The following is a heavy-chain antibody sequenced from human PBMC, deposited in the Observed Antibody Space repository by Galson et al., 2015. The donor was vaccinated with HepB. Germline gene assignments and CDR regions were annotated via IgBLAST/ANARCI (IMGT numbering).Heavy chain of an antibody. V-gene: IGHV4-61*02. J-gene: IGHJ5*02. CDR3: ARTVYCSGGSGYRGEGWFDP. CDR2: IYTGGST. CDR1: GGSISSGSYY. Sequence: TLSLTCTVSGGSISSGSYYWSWIRQPAGKGLEWIGRIYTGGSTNYNPSLKSRVTISVDTSKNQFSLKLSSVTAADTAVYYCARTVYCSGGSGYRGEGWFDPWGQGTLVTVSS. D-gene: IGHD2-15*01.